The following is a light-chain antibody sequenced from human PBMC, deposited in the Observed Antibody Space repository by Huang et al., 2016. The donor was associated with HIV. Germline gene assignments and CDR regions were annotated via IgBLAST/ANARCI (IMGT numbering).Light chain of an antibody. CDR3: HQYSTSPPCT. V-gene: IGKV3-20*01. CDR1: QSVSSNY. J-gene: IGKJ2*02. Sequence: EIVLTQSPGTLSLSPGERATLSCRASQSVSSNYLAWYQHKPGQAPRLLIYGASRRATGIPDRFRGSGSGTDFTLTITRLEPEDFAVYYCHQYSTSPPCTFGQGTKLEFK. CDR2: GAS.